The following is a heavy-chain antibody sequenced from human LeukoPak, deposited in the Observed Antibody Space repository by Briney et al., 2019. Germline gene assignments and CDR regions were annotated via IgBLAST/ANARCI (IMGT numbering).Heavy chain of an antibody. V-gene: IGHV3-23*01. J-gene: IGHJ4*02. CDR2: ISGSGGGT. Sequence: GGALRLSRAASGFTFCSYALGWVRPAPGEGLEWVSAISGSGGGTYYADSVKGRFTISRDNSKNTLYLQMNSLRAEDTAVYYCAKDVPGYYWGQGTLVTVSS. CDR1: GFTFCSYA. CDR3: AKDVPGYY.